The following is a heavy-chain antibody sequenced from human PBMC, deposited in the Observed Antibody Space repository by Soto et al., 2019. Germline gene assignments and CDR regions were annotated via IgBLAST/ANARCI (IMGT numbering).Heavy chain of an antibody. CDR3: ARDGRAIFDNYYYYGMDV. J-gene: IGHJ6*02. D-gene: IGHD3-3*01. CDR1: GYTFTGYY. V-gene: IGHV1-2*04. Sequence: SVKVSCKASGYTFTGYYMHWVRQAPGQGLEWMGWINPNSGGTNYAQKFQGWVTMTRDTSISTAYMELSRLRSDDTAVYYCARDGRAIFDNYYYYGMDVWGQGTTVTVSS. CDR2: INPNSGGT.